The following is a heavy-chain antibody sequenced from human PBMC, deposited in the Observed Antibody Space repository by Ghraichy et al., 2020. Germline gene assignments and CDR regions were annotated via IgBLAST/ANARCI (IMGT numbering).Heavy chain of an antibody. J-gene: IGHJ4*02. CDR1: GFTFGDYA. D-gene: IGHD4-17*01. CDR3: TREGIPDYGDPAEDDY. Sequence: GGSLRLSCTASGFTFGDYAMSWFRQAPGKGLEWVGFIRSKAYGGTTEYAASVKGRFTISRDDSKSIAYLQMNSLKTEDTAVYYCTREGIPDYGDPAEDDYWGQGTLVTVSS. CDR2: IRSKAYGGTT. V-gene: IGHV3-49*03.